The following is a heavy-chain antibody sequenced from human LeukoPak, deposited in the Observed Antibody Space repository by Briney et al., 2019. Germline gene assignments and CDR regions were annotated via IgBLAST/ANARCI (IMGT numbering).Heavy chain of an antibody. Sequence: GGSLRLSCAASGFTFSSYWMSWVRQAPGKGLEWVANIKQDGSEKYYVDSVKGRFTISRDNAKNSLYLQMNSLRAEDTAVYYCARDLGYDFWSGKGGVDPWGQGTLVTVSS. J-gene: IGHJ5*02. CDR1: GFTFSSYW. CDR2: IKQDGSEK. V-gene: IGHV3-7*01. D-gene: IGHD3-3*01. CDR3: ARDLGYDFWSGKGGVDP.